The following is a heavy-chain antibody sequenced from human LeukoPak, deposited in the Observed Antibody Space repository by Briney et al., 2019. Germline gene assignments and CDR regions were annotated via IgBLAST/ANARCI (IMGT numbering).Heavy chain of an antibody. Sequence: GGSLRLSCAASGFTFSSYSMNWVRQAPGKGLEWVSSISSSSTYIYYADSVKGRFTISRDNAKNSLYLQMNSLRAEDTALYYCARDNYYDRPYYFDYWGQGTLVTVSS. V-gene: IGHV3-21*01. CDR1: GFTFSSYS. J-gene: IGHJ4*02. CDR2: ISSSSTYI. D-gene: IGHD3-22*01. CDR3: ARDNYYDRPYYFDY.